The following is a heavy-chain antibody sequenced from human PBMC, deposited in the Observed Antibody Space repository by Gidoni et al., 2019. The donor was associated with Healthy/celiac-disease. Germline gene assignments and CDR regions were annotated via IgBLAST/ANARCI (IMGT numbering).Heavy chain of an antibody. J-gene: IGHJ1*01. CDR1: GFTFSSYA. V-gene: IGHV3-23*04. CDR2: ISGSGGST. D-gene: IGHD2-15*01. Sequence: EVQLVESGGGLVQPGGSLRLSCAASGFTFSSYAMSWVRQAPGKGLEWVSAISGSGGSTYYADSVKGRFTISRDNSKNTLYLQMNSLRAEDTAVYYCAKDRCSGGSCYEHFQHWGQGTLVTVSS. CDR3: AKDRCSGGSCYEHFQH.